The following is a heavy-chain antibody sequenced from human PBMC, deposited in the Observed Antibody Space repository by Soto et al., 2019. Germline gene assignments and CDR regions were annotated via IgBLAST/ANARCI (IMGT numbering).Heavy chain of an antibody. CDR3: ARLRSNLYYYYGMDV. CDR2: IDPSDSYT. J-gene: IGHJ6*02. V-gene: IGHV5-10-1*01. D-gene: IGHD4-4*01. Sequence: GESLKISCKGSGYSFTSYWISWVRQMPGKGLEWMGRIDPSDSYTNYSPSFQGHVTISADKSISTAYLQWSSLKASDTAMYYCARLRSNLYYYYGMDVWGQGTTVTVS. CDR1: GYSFTSYW.